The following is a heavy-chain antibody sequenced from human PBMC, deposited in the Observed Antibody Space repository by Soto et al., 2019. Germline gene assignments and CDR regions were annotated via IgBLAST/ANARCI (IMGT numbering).Heavy chain of an antibody. D-gene: IGHD6-13*01. CDR1: GYTFTSYG. V-gene: IGHV1-18*01. Sequence: VASVKVSCKASGYTFTSYGISWVRQAPGQGLEWMGWISAYNGNTNYAQKPQGRVTMTTDTSTSTAYMELRSLRSDDTAVYYCARDAAAGTFPYYYYYGMDVWGQGTTVTVSS. J-gene: IGHJ6*02. CDR2: ISAYNGNT. CDR3: ARDAAAGTFPYYYYYGMDV.